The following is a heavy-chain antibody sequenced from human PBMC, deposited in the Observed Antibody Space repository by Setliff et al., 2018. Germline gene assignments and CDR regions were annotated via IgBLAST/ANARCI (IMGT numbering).Heavy chain of an antibody. CDR3: ASTYSYGSGFGF. V-gene: IGHV3-7*01. CDR1: RFSFSNYW. Sequence: GGSPRLSCAASRFSFSNYWMSWVRQAPGKGLEWVANIKPDGSEGYYVDSVKGRFTISRDNTKNSLYLQMNSLRAEDMAVYYCASTYSYGSGFGFWGQGTLVTSPQ. J-gene: IGHJ4*02. CDR2: IKPDGSEG. D-gene: IGHD3-10*01.